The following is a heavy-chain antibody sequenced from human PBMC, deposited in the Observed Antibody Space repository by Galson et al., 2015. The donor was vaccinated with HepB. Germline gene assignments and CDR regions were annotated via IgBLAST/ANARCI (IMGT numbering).Heavy chain of an antibody. CDR3: ARVYDGDDAGEDYGMDV. D-gene: IGHD4-17*01. V-gene: IGHV3-21*06. Sequence: SLRLSCAGSGFTLGSYFMNWVRQAPGKGLEWVAYISTRSTYIYYADSLKGRFTISRDDAKNSLYLQVNNLRVDDTAVYYCARVYDGDDAGEDYGMDVWGPGATVTVSS. CDR2: ISTRSTYI. CDR1: GFTLGSYF. J-gene: IGHJ6*02.